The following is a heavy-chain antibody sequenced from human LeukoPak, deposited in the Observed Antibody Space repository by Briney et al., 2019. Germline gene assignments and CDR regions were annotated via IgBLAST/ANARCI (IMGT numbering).Heavy chain of an antibody. Sequence: SETLSLTCTVSGGSISCGDYYWAWIRQPPGKGLEWIGSIYYNGNTYYNPSLKSRVTISADTSTNHFSLKLTSVTAADTAVYYCGRHVQAPSFDPWGQGTLVTVSS. CDR2: IYYNGNT. CDR3: GRHVQAPSFDP. D-gene: IGHD1-1*01. J-gene: IGHJ5*02. V-gene: IGHV4-39*01. CDR1: GGSISCGDYY.